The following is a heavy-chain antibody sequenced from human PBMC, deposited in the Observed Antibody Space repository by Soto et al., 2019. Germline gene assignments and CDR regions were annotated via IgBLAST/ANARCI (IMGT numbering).Heavy chain of an antibody. V-gene: IGHV1-2*02. CDR1: GDTFTGSY. D-gene: IGHD3-16*01. CDR2: INPNSGGT. Sequence: ASVKVSCKASGDTFTGSYMHWVRQAPGQGLEWMGWINPNSGGTNYAQKFQGRVTMTRDTSISTAYMGLSRLRSDDTAVYYCARDLAYYDYVWGRRPRGAFDIWGQGPMVTVS. J-gene: IGHJ3*02. CDR3: ARDLAYYDYVWGRRPRGAFDI.